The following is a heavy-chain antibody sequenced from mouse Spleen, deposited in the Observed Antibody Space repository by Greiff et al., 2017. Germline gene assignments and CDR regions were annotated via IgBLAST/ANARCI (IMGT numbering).Heavy chain of an antibody. CDR3: ARSPPSYYGSSYLYYFDY. Sequence: VQLQQSGPGLAKPSQTLSLTCSVTGYSITSDYWNWIRKFPGNKLEYMGYISYSGSTYYNPSLKSRISITRDTSKNQYYLQLNSVTTEDTATYYCARSPPSYYGSSYLYYFDYWGQGTTLTVSS. J-gene: IGHJ2*01. V-gene: IGHV3-8*01. D-gene: IGHD1-1*01. CDR2: ISYSGST. CDR1: GYSITSDY.